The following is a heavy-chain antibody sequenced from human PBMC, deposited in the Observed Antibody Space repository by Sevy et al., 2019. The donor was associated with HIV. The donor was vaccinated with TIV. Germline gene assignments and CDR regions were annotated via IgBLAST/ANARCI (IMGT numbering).Heavy chain of an antibody. J-gene: IGHJ4*02. CDR1: GFTFGDYA. CDR2: IRRNSDEPYGGRT. D-gene: IGHD5-12*01. V-gene: IGHV3-49*03. CDR3: TRPLATADTPEYFFDY. Sequence: GGSLRLSCTSSGFTFGDYAMSWFRQAPGKGLEWVAFIRRNSDEPYGGRTQYAASVKGRFSISRDDSKSIAYLQMNSLKTVVTAVYYCTRPLATADTPEYFFDYWGQGILVTVSS.